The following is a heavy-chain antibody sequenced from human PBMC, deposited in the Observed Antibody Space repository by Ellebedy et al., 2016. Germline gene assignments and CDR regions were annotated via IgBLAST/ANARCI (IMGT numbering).Heavy chain of an antibody. CDR2: IYYSGST. V-gene: IGHV4-59*12. CDR1: GGSFSGYY. D-gene: IGHD3-10*01. J-gene: IGHJ6*02. Sequence: SETLSLXXAVYGGSFSGYYWSWIRQPPGKGLEWIGYIYYSGSTNYNPSLKSRVTISVDTSKNQFSLKLSSVTAADTAVYYCARDLDYYGSGSYYGRPEVDVWGQGTTVTVSS. CDR3: ARDLDYYGSGSYYGRPEVDV.